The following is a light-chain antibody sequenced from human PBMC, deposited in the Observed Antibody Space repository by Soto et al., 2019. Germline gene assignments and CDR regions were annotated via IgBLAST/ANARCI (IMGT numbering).Light chain of an antibody. CDR2: AGS. Sequence: EIVLTQSPATLSSFPGDRVTLSCRASQSISINLAWYQHKPGQAPRLLIHAGSTRATGIPARISGSGSGTEFTLTISSLQSEDFAVYYCQQFGNWPLTFGQRTEVDIK. J-gene: IGKJ1*01. CDR3: QQFGNWPLT. V-gene: IGKV3D-15*01. CDR1: QSISIN.